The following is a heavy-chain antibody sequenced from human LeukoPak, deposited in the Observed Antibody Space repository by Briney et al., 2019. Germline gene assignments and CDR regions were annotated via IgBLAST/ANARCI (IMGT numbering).Heavy chain of an antibody. V-gene: IGHV3-23*01. CDR3: AKRSMVSSGYFDY. J-gene: IGHJ4*02. D-gene: IGHD3-10*01. Sequence: GGPLRLSCAASGFTFSSYSMSWVRQAPGKGLEWVSAMTGGGDYTNYADSVKGRFTVSRDDSKTTLYLQMDSLRAEDTAIYYCAKRSMVSSGYFDYWGQGTLVTVSS. CDR1: GFTFSSYS. CDR2: MTGGGDYT.